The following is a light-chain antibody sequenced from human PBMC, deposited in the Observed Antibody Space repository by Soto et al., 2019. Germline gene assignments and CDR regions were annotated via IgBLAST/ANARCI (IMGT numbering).Light chain of an antibody. CDR2: GAS. V-gene: IGKV1-5*01. CDR3: QQYNTYSWT. J-gene: IGKJ1*01. Sequence: IQMTQSPSTLAASVGDRVTITCRASQSISTWLAWYQQKPGKPPKVLIYGASSLQSGVPSRFSGSGSGTEFALTISSLQPDDFATYYCQQYNTYSWTFGPGTKVDIK. CDR1: QSISTW.